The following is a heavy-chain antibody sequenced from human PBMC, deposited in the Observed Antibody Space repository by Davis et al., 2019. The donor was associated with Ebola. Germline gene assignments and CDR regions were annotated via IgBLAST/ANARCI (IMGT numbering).Heavy chain of an antibody. CDR3: AKGPYGFDY. Sequence: PGGSLRLSCAASGFTFDDYAMHWVRQAPGKGLEWVSGISWNSGSIGYADSVKGRFTISRDNAKNSLYLQMNSLRAEDTALYYCAKGPYGFDYWGQGTLVTVSS. CDR1: GFTFDDYA. CDR2: ISWNSGSI. V-gene: IGHV3-9*01. J-gene: IGHJ4*02. D-gene: IGHD3-10*01.